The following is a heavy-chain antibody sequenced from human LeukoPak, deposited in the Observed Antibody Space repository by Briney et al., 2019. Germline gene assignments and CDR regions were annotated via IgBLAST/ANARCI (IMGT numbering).Heavy chain of an antibody. CDR1: GYTFTSYG. CDR3: ARAGWFGEFYYYYGMDV. CDR2: ISAYNGNT. D-gene: IGHD3-10*01. Sequence: ASVKVSCKASGYTFTSYGISWVRQAPGQGLEWMGWISAYNGNTNYAQKLQGRVTMTTDTFTSTAYMELRSLRSDDTAVYYCARAGWFGEFYYYYGMDVWGQGTTVTVSS. V-gene: IGHV1-18*01. J-gene: IGHJ6*02.